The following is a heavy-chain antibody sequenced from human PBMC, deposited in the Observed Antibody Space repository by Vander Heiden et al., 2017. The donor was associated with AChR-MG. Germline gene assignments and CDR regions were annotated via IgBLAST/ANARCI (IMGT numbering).Heavy chain of an antibody. CDR3: AKSLSRASSGWSGWFEP. CDR1: GFTFSAHV. D-gene: IGHD3-3*01. CDR2: ISDSGTNT. V-gene: IGHV3-23*01. J-gene: IGHJ5*02. Sequence: EVQLLESGGGLVQPGGSLRLSCAASGFTFSAHVMGWVRQAPGKGVEWVSVISDSGTNTFYADSVRGRFTISRDNSKNTLYLQMNSLRTEDTATYYCAKSLSRASSGWSGWFEPWGQGTLVTVSS.